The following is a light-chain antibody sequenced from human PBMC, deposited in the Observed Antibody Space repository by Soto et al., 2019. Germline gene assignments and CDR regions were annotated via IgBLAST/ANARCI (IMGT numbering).Light chain of an antibody. V-gene: IGKV3-20*01. CDR3: QQYGTSEII. CDR1: QSLTNSF. J-gene: IGKJ5*01. Sequence: EIVLTQSPGTLSLSPEEIATLSCRASQSLTNSFIAWYQQKPGQAPRLLIYDTSSRATGIPDRFSGSGSGTDFTLTISRLEPEDFAVFFCQQYGTSEIIFGQGTRLEIK. CDR2: DTS.